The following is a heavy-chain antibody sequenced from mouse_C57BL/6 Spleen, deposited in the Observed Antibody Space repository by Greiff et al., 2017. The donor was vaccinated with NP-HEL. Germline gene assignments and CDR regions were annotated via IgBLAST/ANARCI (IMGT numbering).Heavy chain of an antibody. J-gene: IGHJ3*01. Sequence: QVQLQQSGPELVKPGASVKISCKASGYAFSSSWMNWVKQRPGKGLEWIGRIYPGDGDTNSNGKFKGKATLTADKSSSTAYMQLSSLTSEDSAVYFCATSTMVTTSWFAYWGQGTLVTVSA. D-gene: IGHD2-1*01. CDR1: GYAFSSSW. CDR2: IYPGDGDT. V-gene: IGHV1-82*01. CDR3: ATSTMVTTSWFAY.